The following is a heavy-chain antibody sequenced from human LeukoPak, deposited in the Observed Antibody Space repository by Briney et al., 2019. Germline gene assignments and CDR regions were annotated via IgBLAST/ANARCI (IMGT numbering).Heavy chain of an antibody. V-gene: IGHV1-2*02. CDR3: ARVSPRHYYYMDV. CDR2: INPNSGGT. D-gene: IGHD1-14*01. Sequence: ASVKVSCTASGYIFSGYYMHWVRQAPGQGLEGMGWINPNSGGTNYAQKFQGRVTMTRDTSISTAYMDLSRLRSDDTAVYYCARVSPRHYYYMDVWGKGTTVTVSS. J-gene: IGHJ6*03. CDR1: GYIFSGYY.